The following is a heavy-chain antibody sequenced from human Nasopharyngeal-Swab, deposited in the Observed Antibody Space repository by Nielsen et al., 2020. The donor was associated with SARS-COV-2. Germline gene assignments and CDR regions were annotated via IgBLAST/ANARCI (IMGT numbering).Heavy chain of an antibody. CDR1: GFTFSSYA. CDR2: ISSNGGST. J-gene: IGHJ6*02. Sequence: GGSLRLSCSASGFTFSSYAMHWVRKAPGKGLEYVLAISSNGGSTYYADSVKGRFTISRDNSKNTLYPQMSSLRAEDTAVYYCVKARITIFGVVISSYYYYGMDVWGQGTTVTVSS. D-gene: IGHD3-3*01. V-gene: IGHV3-64D*06. CDR3: VKARITIFGVVISSYYYYGMDV.